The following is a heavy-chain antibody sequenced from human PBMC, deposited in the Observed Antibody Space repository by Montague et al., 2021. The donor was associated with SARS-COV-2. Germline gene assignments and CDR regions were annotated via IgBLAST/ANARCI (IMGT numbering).Heavy chain of an antibody. CDR1: GFTFSSYA. CDR2: ISGSGGST. Sequence: SRRLSFAASGFTFSSYAMSWVRQAPGKGLEWVSAISGSGGSTYYADSVKGRFTISRDNSKNTLYLQMNSLRAEDMAVYYCAKAVRYCSSTSCYDYYYYYGMDVWGQGTTVTVSS. D-gene: IGHD2-2*01. CDR3: AKAVRYCSSTSCYDYYYYYGMDV. V-gene: IGHV3-23*01. J-gene: IGHJ6*02.